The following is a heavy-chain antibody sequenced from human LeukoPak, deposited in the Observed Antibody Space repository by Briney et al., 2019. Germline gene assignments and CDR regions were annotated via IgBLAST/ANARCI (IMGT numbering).Heavy chain of an antibody. V-gene: IGHV3-53*04. D-gene: IGHD6-19*01. J-gene: IGHJ4*02. CDR1: GFTFSSYA. CDR2: IYSGGST. Sequence: GGSLRLSCAASGFTFSSYAMSWVRQAPGKGLEWVSVIYSGGSTYYADSVKGRFTISRHNSKNTLYLQMNSLRAEDTAVYYCATHSGYSSGWYYFDYWGQGTLVTVSS. CDR3: ATHSGYSSGWYYFDY.